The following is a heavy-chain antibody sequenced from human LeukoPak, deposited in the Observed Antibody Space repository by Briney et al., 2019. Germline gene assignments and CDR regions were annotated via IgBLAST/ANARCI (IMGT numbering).Heavy chain of an antibody. V-gene: IGHV3-30*02. CDR1: GFTFSSYG. J-gene: IGHJ6*03. CDR3: SKAGGDHGGKLTYYYYYYMDV. CDR2: IRYDGSNK. D-gene: IGHD4-23*01. Sequence: GGSLRLSCAASGFTFSSYGMHWVRQAPGKGLEGVAFIRYDGSNKYYADSVKGRFTISIDNSKNTRYLQMNSLRAEDTAVYYCSKAGGDHGGKLTYYYYYYMDVWGKGTTVTISS.